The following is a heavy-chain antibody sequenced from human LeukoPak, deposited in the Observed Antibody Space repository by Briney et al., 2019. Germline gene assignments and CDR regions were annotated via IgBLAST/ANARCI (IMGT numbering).Heavy chain of an antibody. Sequence: GGSLRLSCAASGFTFSSDWMHWVRQAPGKGLVWVSRINSDGSSTSYADSVKGRFTISRDNAKNTLYLQMNSLRAEDTAVYYCARGHYDFWSGYYGSYYYYYYMDVWGKGTTVTVSS. V-gene: IGHV3-74*01. CDR3: ARGHYDFWSGYYGSYYYYYYMDV. CDR2: INSDGSST. D-gene: IGHD3-3*01. CDR1: GFTFSSDW. J-gene: IGHJ6*03.